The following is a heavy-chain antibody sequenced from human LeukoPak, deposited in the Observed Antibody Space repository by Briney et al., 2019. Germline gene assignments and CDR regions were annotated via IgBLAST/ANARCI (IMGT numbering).Heavy chain of an antibody. CDR1: GFTFSNYN. Sequence: GGSLRLSCAAPGFTFSNYNMNWVRQAPGKGLEWISSITSSSSYKFYADSVKGRFTISRDNAKNSLYLQMNSLRAEDAAVYYCARDPYSGAYYEGYYYYYMDVWGKGTTVTVSS. CDR3: ARDPYSGAYYEGYYYYYMDV. V-gene: IGHV3-21*01. J-gene: IGHJ6*03. CDR2: ITSSSSYK. D-gene: IGHD1-26*01.